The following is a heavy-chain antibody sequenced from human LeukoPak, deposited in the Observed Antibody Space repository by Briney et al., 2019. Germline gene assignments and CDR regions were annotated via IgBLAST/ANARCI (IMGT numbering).Heavy chain of an antibody. V-gene: IGHV1-18*01. CDR2: ISGYNDNT. J-gene: IGHJ3*02. Sequence: ASVKVSCKASGYTFTSYGISWVRQAPGQGLEWMGWISGYNDNTNYAQNLQGRVTMTTDTSTSTAYLELRSLRSDDTAVYYCARGRYPHTSSWYGDAFDIWRQGTMVTVSS. CDR1: GYTFTSYG. CDR3: ARGRYPHTSSWYGDAFDI. D-gene: IGHD6-13*01.